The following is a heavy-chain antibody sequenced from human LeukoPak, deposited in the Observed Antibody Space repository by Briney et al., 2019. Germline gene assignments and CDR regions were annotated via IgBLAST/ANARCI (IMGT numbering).Heavy chain of an antibody. CDR2: ISASGGST. J-gene: IGHJ4*02. CDR1: GFTFSSYA. Sequence: QSGGSLRLSCAASGFTFSSYAMSWVRQAPGKGLEWVSAISASGGSTYYAGSVKGRFTISRDNSKNTLYVQMNSLRAEDTAVYYCAKAGGAGSSFFDYWGQGTLVTVSS. V-gene: IGHV3-23*01. D-gene: IGHD3-10*01. CDR3: AKAGGAGSSFFDY.